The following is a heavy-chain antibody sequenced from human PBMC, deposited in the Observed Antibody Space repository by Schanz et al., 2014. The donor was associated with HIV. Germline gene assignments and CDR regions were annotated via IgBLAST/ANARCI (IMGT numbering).Heavy chain of an antibody. CDR1: GFAFNNYA. CDR2: ISYDGRNK. Sequence: VQLLESGGGFVQPGGSLRLSCAASGFAFNNYAMTWVRQAPGKGLEWLAVISYDGRNKKFANSVKGRFTISRDNSKNTVYLQAKSLRPEDTAVYYCAKDRNQYDSRYIGKGNYYYYYGMDVWGQGTTVTVS. V-gene: IGHV3-30*18. D-gene: IGHD3-22*01. J-gene: IGHJ6*02. CDR3: AKDRNQYDSRYIGKGNYYYYYGMDV.